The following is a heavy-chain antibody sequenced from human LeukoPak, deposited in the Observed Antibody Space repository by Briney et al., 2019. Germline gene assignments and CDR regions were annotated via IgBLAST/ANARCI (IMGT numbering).Heavy chain of an antibody. CDR3: ASRHSSSWYDY. CDR1: GDSITSGSYF. D-gene: IGHD6-13*01. CDR2: IYTSGST. Sequence: PSETLSLTCSVSGDSITSGSYFWSWIRQPAGKGLEWIGHIYTSGSTNYNPSLKSRVTISVDKSKNQFSLKLSSVTAADTAVYYCASRHSSSWYDYWGQGTLVTVSS. V-gene: IGHV4-61*09. J-gene: IGHJ4*02.